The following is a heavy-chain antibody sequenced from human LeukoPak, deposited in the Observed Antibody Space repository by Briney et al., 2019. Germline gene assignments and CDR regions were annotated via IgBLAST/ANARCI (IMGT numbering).Heavy chain of an antibody. CDR2: ISGDGGST. Sequence: PGGSLRLSCAASGFIFDDYAMHWVRQAPGKSLEWVSLISGDGGSTYYADSVKGRFTISRDNGKNSLYLQMNSLRTEDTALYYCAQDLLGLAHYNVWGKGTTVAVSS. J-gene: IGHJ6*04. D-gene: IGHD3-10*01. CDR1: GFIFDDYA. V-gene: IGHV3-43*02. CDR3: AQDLLGLAHYNV.